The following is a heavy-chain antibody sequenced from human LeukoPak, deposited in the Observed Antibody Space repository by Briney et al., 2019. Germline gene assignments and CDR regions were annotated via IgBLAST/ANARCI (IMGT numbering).Heavy chain of an antibody. D-gene: IGHD2-2*02. CDR2: INHSGST. J-gene: IGHJ5*02. V-gene: IGHV4-34*01. CDR1: GGSFSGYY. Sequence: SETLSLTCAVYGGSFSGYYWSWIRQPPGKGLEWIGEINHSGSTNYNPSLKSRVTISVDTSKNQFSLKLSSVTAADTAVYYCARAVPAAILGGRWFDPWGQGTLVTVSS. CDR3: ARAVPAAILGGRWFDP.